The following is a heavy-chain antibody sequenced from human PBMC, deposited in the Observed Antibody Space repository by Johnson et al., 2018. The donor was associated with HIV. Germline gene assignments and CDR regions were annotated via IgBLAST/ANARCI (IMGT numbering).Heavy chain of an antibody. CDR3: AREGGVHCTGGVCYRSTDAFDF. Sequence: QVQLVESGGGVVQPGRSLRLSCSASGFTFSSYTMHWVRQAPGKGQEWEAVISYDGSNKYYADSVKGRFTISRDNSKHPLYLQMNRLRAEDTAVYYCAREGGVHCTGGVCYRSTDAFDFWGQVTMVTVSS. CDR1: GFTFSSYT. V-gene: IGHV3-30*04. D-gene: IGHD2-8*02. CDR2: ISYDGSNK. J-gene: IGHJ3*01.